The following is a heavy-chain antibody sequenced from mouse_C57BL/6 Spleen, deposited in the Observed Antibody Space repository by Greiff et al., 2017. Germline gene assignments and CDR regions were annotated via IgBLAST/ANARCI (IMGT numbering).Heavy chain of an antibody. D-gene: IGHD1-1*01. Sequence: QVQLQQSGPELVKPGASVKISCKASGYAFSSSWMNWVKQRPGKGLEWIGRIYPGDGDTNYNGKFKGKATLTADKSSSTAYMELSSLTSEDSAVYFCARFGYYGSSHYYAMDYWGQGTSVTVAS. J-gene: IGHJ4*01. V-gene: IGHV1-82*01. CDR2: IYPGDGDT. CDR1: GYAFSSSW. CDR3: ARFGYYGSSHYYAMDY.